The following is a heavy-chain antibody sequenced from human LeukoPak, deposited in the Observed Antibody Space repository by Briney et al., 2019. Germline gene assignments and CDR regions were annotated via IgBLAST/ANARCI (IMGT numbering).Heavy chain of an antibody. V-gene: IGHV4-59*01. J-gene: IGHJ4*02. CDR3: ARGRTSFDY. CDR1: GGYISSYY. Sequence: PSETLSLTCTVSGGYISSYYWSWIRQPPGKGLEWIGYMSHRGSTNYSPSLKSRVTISLDTSKNQFSLKLTSVTAADTAVYYCARGRTSFDYWGQGTLVTVSS. CDR2: MSHRGST. D-gene: IGHD4/OR15-4a*01.